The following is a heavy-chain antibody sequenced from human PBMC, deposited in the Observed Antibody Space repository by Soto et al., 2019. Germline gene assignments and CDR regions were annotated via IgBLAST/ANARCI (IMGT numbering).Heavy chain of an antibody. Sequence: EVQLVESGGGLVKPGGSLRLSCAASGFTFSSYSMNWVRQAPGKGLEWVSYISSSSSSIYYADSVKGRFTISRDNAKNSLYLKMNSLRNEDTAVYYCARDNSGWSAEHFQHWGQGTLVTVSS. CDR1: GFTFSSYS. CDR3: ARDNSGWSAEHFQH. J-gene: IGHJ1*01. D-gene: IGHD6-19*01. CDR2: ISSSSSSI. V-gene: IGHV3-48*02.